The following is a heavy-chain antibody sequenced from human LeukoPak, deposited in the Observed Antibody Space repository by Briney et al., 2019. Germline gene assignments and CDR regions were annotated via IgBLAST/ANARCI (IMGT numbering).Heavy chain of an antibody. CDR3: ATDPNGDYFGAFDN. CDR1: RFTFSTYA. Sequence: GGSLRLSCVGSRFTFSTYAMTWVRQAPGKGLEWVSSVRVGSDTTLCADSVKGRFTISRDNSKNTLFLQMNSLRADDTAVYYCATDPNGDYFGAFDNWGQGTMVTVSS. D-gene: IGHD4-17*01. CDR2: VRVGSDTT. V-gene: IGHV3-23*01. J-gene: IGHJ3*02.